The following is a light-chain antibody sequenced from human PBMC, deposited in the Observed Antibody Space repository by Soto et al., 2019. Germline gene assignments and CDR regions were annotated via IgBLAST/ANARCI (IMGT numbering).Light chain of an antibody. CDR1: QSVTYN. CDR2: GAF. V-gene: IGKV3-15*01. J-gene: IGKJ4*01. CDR3: QQYKNWPPLT. Sequence: EIVMTQSPATLSLSPGETATLSCRASQSVTYNLAWYQQKPGQDPRLLIYGAFTRATGIPARFSGSGSGTEFTLTISSLQSEDFAVYYCQQYKNWPPLTFGGGTKVEIK.